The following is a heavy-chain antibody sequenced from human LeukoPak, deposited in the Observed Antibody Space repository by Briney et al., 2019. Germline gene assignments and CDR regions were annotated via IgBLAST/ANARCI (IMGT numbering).Heavy chain of an antibody. CDR2: INHNRGT. J-gene: IGHJ4*02. CDR1: GESVSEYY. Sequence: SETLSLTCSVYGESVSEYYWSWIRQPPGKGPEWIGEINHNRGTTYNPSLTSRVTILLDASKNQFSLSLSSVTAADTAVYYCAREDYYFDYWGQGTLVTVSS. CDR3: AREDYYFDY. D-gene: IGHD2-15*01. V-gene: IGHV4-34*01.